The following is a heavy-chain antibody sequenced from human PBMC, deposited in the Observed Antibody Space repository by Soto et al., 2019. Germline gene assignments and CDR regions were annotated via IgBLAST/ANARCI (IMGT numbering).Heavy chain of an antibody. V-gene: IGHV3-53*01. CDR2: IYSGGST. CDR3: ARDRGAGTTYSPYYYYYGMDV. Sequence: GGSLRLSCAASGFTVSSNYMSWVRQAPGKGLEWVSVIYSGGSTYYADSVKGRFTISRDNSKNTLYLQMNSLRAEDTAVYYCARDRGAGTTYSPYYYYYGMDVWGQGTTVTVSS. CDR1: GFTVSSNY. J-gene: IGHJ6*02. D-gene: IGHD1-7*01.